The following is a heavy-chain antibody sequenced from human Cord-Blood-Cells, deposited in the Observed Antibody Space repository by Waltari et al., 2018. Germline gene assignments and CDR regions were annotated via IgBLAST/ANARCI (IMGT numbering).Heavy chain of an antibody. V-gene: IGHV3-53*01. CDR1: SHY. CDR2: SYSGGST. J-gene: IGHJ3*02. Sequence: SHYMSWVRPAPGKGLEWVSGSYSGGSTYYADSVNGRFTISRDNSKNTLYLQMNSLRAEDTAVYYCARSNYYGSGSRAFDIWGQGTMVTVSS. D-gene: IGHD3-10*01. CDR3: ARSNYYGSGSRAFDI.